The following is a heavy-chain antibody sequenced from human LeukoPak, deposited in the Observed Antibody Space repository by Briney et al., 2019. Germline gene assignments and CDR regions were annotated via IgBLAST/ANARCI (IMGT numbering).Heavy chain of an antibody. CDR2: INTNTGNP. J-gene: IGHJ4*02. CDR3: ARGALGMATITGGDFDY. V-gene: IGHV7-4-1*02. CDR1: GYTFSGDY. Sequence: ASVKVSCKASGYTFSGDYMHWVRQAPGQGLEWMGWINTNTGNPTYAQGFTGRFVFSLDTSVSTAYLQISSLKAEDTAVYYCARGALGMATITGGDFDYWGQGTLVTVSS. D-gene: IGHD5-24*01.